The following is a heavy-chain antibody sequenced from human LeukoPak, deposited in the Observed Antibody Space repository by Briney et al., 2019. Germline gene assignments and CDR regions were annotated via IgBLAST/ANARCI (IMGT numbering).Heavy chain of an antibody. D-gene: IGHD2-2*01. CDR2: IYHSGST. CDR3: ARHPASHCSSTSCLDYYYGMDV. V-gene: IGHV4-30-2*01. CDR1: GGSISSGGYY. J-gene: IGHJ6*02. Sequence: PSETLSLTCTVSGGSISSGGYYWSWIRQPPGKGLEWIGYIYHSGSTYYNPSLKSRVTISVDRSKNQFSLKLSSVTAADTAVYYCARHPASHCSSTSCLDYYYGMDVWGQGTTVTVSS.